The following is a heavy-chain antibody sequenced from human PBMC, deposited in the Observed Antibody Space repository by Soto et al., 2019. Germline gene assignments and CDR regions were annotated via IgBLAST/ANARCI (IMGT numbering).Heavy chain of an antibody. V-gene: IGHV4-31*03. CDR1: GGSINSGAYY. CDR2: IYYSGST. Sequence: QVQLQESGPGLVNPSQTLSLTCTVSGGSINSGAYYWSWVRQHPGKGLEWIGYIYYSGSTYFSPALKSRLTISKDTSKNPFSLKLSSLNAGDTGMYYCSRARLRAVYSFDFWGQGTMGTGSS. D-gene: IGHD5-12*01. J-gene: IGHJ3*01. CDR3: SRARLRAVYSFDF.